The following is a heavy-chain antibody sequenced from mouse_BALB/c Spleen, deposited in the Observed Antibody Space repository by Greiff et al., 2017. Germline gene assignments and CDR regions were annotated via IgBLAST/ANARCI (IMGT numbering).Heavy chain of an antibody. Sequence: EVQVVESGGGLVQPGGSRKLSCAASGFTFSSFGMHWVRQAPEKGLEWVAYISSGSSTIYYADTVKGRFTISRDNPKNTLFLQMTSLRSEDTAMYYCARTYDGYFDVWGAGTTVTVSS. CDR2: ISSGSSTI. CDR3: ARTYDGYFDV. V-gene: IGHV5-17*02. D-gene: IGHD2-12*01. CDR1: GFTFSSFG. J-gene: IGHJ1*01.